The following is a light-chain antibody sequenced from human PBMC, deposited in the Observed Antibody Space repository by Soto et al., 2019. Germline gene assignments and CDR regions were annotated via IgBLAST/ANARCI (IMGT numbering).Light chain of an antibody. CDR1: SSDVGGYNY. Sequence: QSVLTQPASVSGSPGQSITISCTGTSSDVGGYNYVSWYQQHPGKAPKLMIYDVSNRPSGVSNRFSGSKSGNTASLTISGLQAEDEADYYCCSYAGSSTSVFGTGTKLTVL. J-gene: IGLJ1*01. CDR2: DVS. V-gene: IGLV2-14*01. CDR3: CSYAGSSTSV.